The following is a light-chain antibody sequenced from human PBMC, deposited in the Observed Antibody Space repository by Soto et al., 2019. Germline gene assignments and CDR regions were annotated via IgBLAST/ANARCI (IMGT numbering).Light chain of an antibody. CDR1: SSDVDNYND. CDR2: DVD. J-gene: IGLJ1*01. CDR3: CSYVGSYTYV. V-gene: IGLV2-11*01. Sequence: QSALTQPRSVSGPPGQSVTISCTGTSSDVDNYNDVSWYQHHPGKAPKLMIYDVDKRSSGVPDRFSGSKSGNTASLTISGLQAEDEADYYCCSYVGSYTYVFGTGTKVTVL.